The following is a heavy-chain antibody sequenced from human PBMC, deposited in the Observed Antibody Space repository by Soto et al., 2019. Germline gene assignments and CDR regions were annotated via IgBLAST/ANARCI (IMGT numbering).Heavy chain of an antibody. CDR1: GGSISSYY. CDR3: ARSCDYSNYYYFDY. D-gene: IGHD4-4*01. CDR2: IYYSGST. Sequence: SETLSLTCTVSGGSISSYYWSWIRQPPGKGLEWIGYIYYSGSTNYNPSLKSRVTISVDTSKNQFSLKLSSVTAADTAVYYCARSCDYSNYYYFDYWGQGTLVTVSS. J-gene: IGHJ4*02. V-gene: IGHV4-59*01.